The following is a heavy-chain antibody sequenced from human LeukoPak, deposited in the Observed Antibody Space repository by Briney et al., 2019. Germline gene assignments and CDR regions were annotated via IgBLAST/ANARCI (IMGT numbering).Heavy chain of an antibody. CDR1: GFTFSTYA. J-gene: IGHJ4*02. Sequence: PGGSLRLSCAASGFTFSTYAMSWVRQAPGKGVEGVSAISARGDTYYSDSVKGRLTISRDNSKNALYLQMDSLRAEDTAVYYCARHYYDNSGYYGDDYWGQGTLVTVSS. D-gene: IGHD3-22*01. CDR3: ARHYYDNSGYYGDDY. CDR2: ISARGDT. V-gene: IGHV3-23*01.